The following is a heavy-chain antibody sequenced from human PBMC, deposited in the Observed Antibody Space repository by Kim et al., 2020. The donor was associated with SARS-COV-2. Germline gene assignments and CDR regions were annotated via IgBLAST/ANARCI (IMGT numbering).Heavy chain of an antibody. Sequence: ASVKVSCKASGYTFTSYGISWVRQAPGQGLEWMGWISAYNGNTNYAQKLQGRVTMTTDTSTSTAYMELRSLRSDDTAVYYCVREKRYSYGNTYYYYGMDVWGQGTTVTVSS. J-gene: IGHJ6*02. CDR1: GYTFTSYG. D-gene: IGHD5-18*01. CDR3: VREKRYSYGNTYYYYGMDV. CDR2: ISAYNGNT. V-gene: IGHV1-18*01.